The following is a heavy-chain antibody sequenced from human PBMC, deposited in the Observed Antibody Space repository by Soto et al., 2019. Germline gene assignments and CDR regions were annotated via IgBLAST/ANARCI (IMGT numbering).Heavy chain of an antibody. V-gene: IGHV1-3*01. CDR3: ARRPIVVVAATDWFDP. J-gene: IGHJ5*02. Sequence: ASVKVSCKASGYTFTSYAMHWVRQAPGQRLEWMGWINAGNGNTKYSQKFQGRVTITRDTSASTAYMELSSLRSEDTAVYYCARRPIVVVAATDWFDPWGQGTLVTVSS. CDR2: INAGNGNT. CDR1: GYTFTSYA. D-gene: IGHD2-15*01.